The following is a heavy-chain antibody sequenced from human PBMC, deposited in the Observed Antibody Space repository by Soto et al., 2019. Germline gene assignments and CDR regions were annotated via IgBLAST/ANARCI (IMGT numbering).Heavy chain of an antibody. D-gene: IGHD2-2*01. CDR3: ARAEAYSTSWYAMDV. V-gene: IGHV1-18*01. CDR2: ISGYNGNT. Sequence: QAQLVQSGAEVKKPGASVKVSCKASGYIFSTYGITWVRQAPGQGLEWMGWISGYNGNTDDGQKLQGRVSRTIDTSTSTAYMDLRRLRSDETAVYYCARAEAYSTSWYAMDVWGQGTTVIVSS. CDR1: GYIFSTYG. J-gene: IGHJ6*02.